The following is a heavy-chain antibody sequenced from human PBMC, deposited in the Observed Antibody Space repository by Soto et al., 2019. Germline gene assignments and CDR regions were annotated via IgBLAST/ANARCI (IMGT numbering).Heavy chain of an antibody. Sequence: SETLSLTCGVEGGSFSDDDGRWIRKHPGKGLEWIGEINHGGGTNYNPSLKSRVTISVDTSKDQFSLKLSSVTAADTAVYYCAITTHSYGYYYMDVWGNGTTVTVSS. D-gene: IGHD5-18*01. V-gene: IGHV4-34*01. CDR1: GGSFSDDD. CDR2: INHGGGT. CDR3: AITTHSYGYYYMDV. J-gene: IGHJ6*03.